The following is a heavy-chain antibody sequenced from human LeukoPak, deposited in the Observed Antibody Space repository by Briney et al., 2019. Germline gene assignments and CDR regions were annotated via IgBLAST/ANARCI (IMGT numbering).Heavy chain of an antibody. CDR1: GFTFSSYS. CDR2: ISSSSSYI. Sequence: GGSLRLSCAASGFTFSSYSMNWVRQAPGKGLEWVSYISSSSSYIYYADSVKCRFTISRDNAKNSLYLQMNSLRAEDTAVYYCARDLLPDDAFDIWGQGTMVTVSS. J-gene: IGHJ3*02. CDR3: ARDLLPDDAFDI. V-gene: IGHV3-21*01.